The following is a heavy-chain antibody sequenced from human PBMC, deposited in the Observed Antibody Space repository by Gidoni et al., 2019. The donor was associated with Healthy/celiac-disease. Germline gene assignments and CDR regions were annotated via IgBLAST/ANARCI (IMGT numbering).Heavy chain of an antibody. Sequence: QVQLQESGPGLVKPSETPSLTCAVSGYSISSGYYWGCIRHPPGKGLEWIGSIDHSGSTYYNTYLKSRVTISVDTSKNQFSLKLSSVTAADTAVYYCARDSSSGYCSSTSCYRDDAFDIWGQGTMVTVSS. CDR2: IDHSGST. CDR3: ARDSSSGYCSSTSCYRDDAFDI. CDR1: GYSISSGYY. D-gene: IGHD2-2*01. J-gene: IGHJ3*02. V-gene: IGHV4-38-2*02.